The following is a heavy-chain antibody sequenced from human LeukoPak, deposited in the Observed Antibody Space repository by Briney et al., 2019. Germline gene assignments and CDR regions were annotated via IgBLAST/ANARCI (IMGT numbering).Heavy chain of an antibody. CDR2: ISGSGGST. CDR1: GFTFSSYA. D-gene: IGHD1-20*01. Sequence: GGSLRLSCAASGFTFSSYAMSWVRQAPGKGLEWVSAISGSGGSTYYADSVKGRFTISRDNSKNTLYLQMNSLRAEDTAVYYCARVYNWNYWYFDLWGRGTLVTVSS. V-gene: IGHV3-23*01. J-gene: IGHJ2*01. CDR3: ARVYNWNYWYFDL.